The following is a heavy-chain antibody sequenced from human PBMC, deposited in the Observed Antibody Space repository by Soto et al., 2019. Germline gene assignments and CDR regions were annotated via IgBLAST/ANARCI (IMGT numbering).Heavy chain of an antibody. CDR1: GCSISSSSYY. J-gene: IGHJ6*02. Sequence: SDKLSLTCTVSGCSISSSSYYWDWIRQPTGKGLEWIGSIYYSGSTYYNPSLKSRVTISVDTSKNQFSLKLSSVTAADTAVYYCARQFGTTYDILTGYYIYYYYGMDVWGQGTTIT. CDR2: IYYSGST. V-gene: IGHV4-39*01. D-gene: IGHD3-9*01. CDR3: ARQFGTTYDILTGYYIYYYYGMDV.